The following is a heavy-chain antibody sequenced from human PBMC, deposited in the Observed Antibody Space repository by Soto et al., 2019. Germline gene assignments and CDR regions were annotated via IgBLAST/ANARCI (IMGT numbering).Heavy chain of an antibody. D-gene: IGHD4-17*01. CDR3: AAPAKSTGTTGYSYTDV. CDR2: IVVGSGNT. V-gene: IGHV1-58*02. J-gene: IGHJ6*03. CDR1: GFTFTSSA. Sequence: QMQLVQSGPEVKKPGTSVKVSCKASGFTFTSSAMQWVRQARGQRLEWIGWIVVGSGNTNYAQKFQESVTITRDMSRSTADMEMRKLRSEDTAVYSCAAPAKSTGTTGYSYTDVWGKGTTVTVSS.